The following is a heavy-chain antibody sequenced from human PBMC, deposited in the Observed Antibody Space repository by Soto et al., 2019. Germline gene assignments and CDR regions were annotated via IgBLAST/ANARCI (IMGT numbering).Heavy chain of an antibody. Sequence: GESLKISCAASGFTFSSYGMHWVRQAPGKGLEWVAVLSYDGSNKYYADSVKGRFTISRDNSKNTLYLQMNSLRAEDTAVYYCAKEDGDGYFDYWGQGTLVTVSS. J-gene: IGHJ4*02. V-gene: IGHV3-30*18. D-gene: IGHD4-17*01. CDR2: LSYDGSNK. CDR1: GFTFSSYG. CDR3: AKEDGDGYFDY.